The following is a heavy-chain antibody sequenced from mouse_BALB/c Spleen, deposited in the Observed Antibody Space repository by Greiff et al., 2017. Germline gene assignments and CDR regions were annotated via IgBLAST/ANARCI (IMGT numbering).Heavy chain of an antibody. CDR3: AIGGTTVVDY. V-gene: IGHV5-6-5*01. CDR2: ISSGGST. CDR1: GFTFSSYA. D-gene: IGHD1-1*01. Sequence: DVQLQESGGGLVKPGGSLKLSCAASGFTFSSYAMSWVRQTPEKRLEWVASISSGGSTYYPDSVKGRFTISRDNARNILYLQMSSLRSEDTAMYYCAIGGTTVVDYWGQGTTLTVSS. J-gene: IGHJ2*01.